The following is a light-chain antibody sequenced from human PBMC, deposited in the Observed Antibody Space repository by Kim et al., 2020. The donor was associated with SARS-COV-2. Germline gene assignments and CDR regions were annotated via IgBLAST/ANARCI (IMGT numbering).Light chain of an antibody. CDR2: TAS. J-gene: IGKJ2*01. Sequence: QSASVGDRVTITCRASQSISRSLNWYQHKPGKAPKLLIYTASSVQSWVPSRFSGSGSGTDFTLTISSLQPEDCASYYCQQSYDIPTFGQGTKLEI. V-gene: IGKV1-39*01. CDR1: QSISRS. CDR3: QQSYDIPT.